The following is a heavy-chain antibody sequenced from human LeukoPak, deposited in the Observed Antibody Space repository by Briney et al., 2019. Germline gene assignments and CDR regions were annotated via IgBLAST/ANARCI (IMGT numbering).Heavy chain of an antibody. D-gene: IGHD2-21*01. J-gene: IGHJ4*02. CDR3: ARDPCGGDCYMGPFFDK. V-gene: IGHV4-39*07. Sequence: SETLSLTCTVSGGSISSSSYYWGWIRQPPGKGLEWIGSIYYSGSTYYNPSLKSRVTISVDTSKNQLSLRLSSVTAADTAVYYCARDPCGGDCYMGPFFDKWGQGTLVTVSS. CDR1: GGSISSSSYY. CDR2: IYYSGST.